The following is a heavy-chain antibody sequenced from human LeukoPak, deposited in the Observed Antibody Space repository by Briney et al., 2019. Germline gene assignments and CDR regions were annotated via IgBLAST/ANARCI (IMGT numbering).Heavy chain of an antibody. CDR2: IYPGDSDT. J-gene: IGHJ3*02. D-gene: IGHD1-26*01. CDR1: GYSFTSYW. Sequence: GESLKISCKGSGYSFTSYWIGWVRQMPGKGLEWMGIIYPGDSDTRYSPSFQGQVTISADKSISTAYLQWSNLKASDTAMYYCARGVAGATKQPHDAFDIWGQGTMVIVSS. CDR3: ARGVAGATKQPHDAFDI. V-gene: IGHV5-51*01.